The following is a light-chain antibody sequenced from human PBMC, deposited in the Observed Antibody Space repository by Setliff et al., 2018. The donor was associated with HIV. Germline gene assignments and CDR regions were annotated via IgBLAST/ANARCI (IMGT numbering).Light chain of an antibody. CDR3: GSKAANYPVV. CDR1: SSDVGGYNY. J-gene: IGLJ3*02. Sequence: QSVLTQPRSVSGSPGQSVTISCTGTSSDVGGYNYVSWYQQHPGKAPKVMIYDVTKRPSGVPDRFSGSKSGNTASLTISGLQAEDEADYYCGSKAANYPVVFGGGTKVTVL. CDR2: DVT. V-gene: IGLV2-11*01.